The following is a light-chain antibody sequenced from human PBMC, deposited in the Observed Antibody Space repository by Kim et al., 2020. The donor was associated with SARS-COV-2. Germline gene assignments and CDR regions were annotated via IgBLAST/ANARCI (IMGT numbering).Light chain of an antibody. Sequence: DIQMTQSPSTLSASVGDRVTITCRASQSISSWLAWYQQKPGKAPKLLIYKASSLESGVPSRFSGSGSGTEFTLTISSLQPDDFATYYCQQYKRYWTFGQGNKGGIK. V-gene: IGKV1-5*03. CDR2: KAS. CDR1: QSISSW. J-gene: IGKJ1*01. CDR3: QQYKRYWT.